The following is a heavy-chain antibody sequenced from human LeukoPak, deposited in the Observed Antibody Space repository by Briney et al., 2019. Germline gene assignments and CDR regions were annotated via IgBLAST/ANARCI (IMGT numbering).Heavy chain of an antibody. Sequence: SETLSLTCTVSGGSISSGNYYWSWIRQPAGKGLEWIGRIYTSGSTNYNPSLKSRVTISVDTSKNQFSLKLSSVTAADTAVYYCARSRGKKNVDTAMAPLDAFDIWGQGTMVTVSS. J-gene: IGHJ3*02. CDR1: GGSISSGNYY. CDR2: IYTSGST. CDR3: ARSRGKKNVDTAMAPLDAFDI. V-gene: IGHV4-61*02. D-gene: IGHD5-18*01.